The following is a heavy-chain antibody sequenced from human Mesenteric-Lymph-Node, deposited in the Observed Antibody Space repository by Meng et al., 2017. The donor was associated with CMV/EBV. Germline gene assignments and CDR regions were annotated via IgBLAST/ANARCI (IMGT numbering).Heavy chain of an antibody. J-gene: IGHJ4*02. V-gene: IGHV1-18*01. D-gene: IGHD1-1*01. CDR1: GFILSSYG. CDR3: ARNGSGNYIDS. CDR2: ISSFNGYA. Sequence: SCKASGFILSSYGISWVRQAPGQGLEWMGWISSFNGYAHYAQSLQGRVTMTTDTSTGKAYMDLRSLTSDDTAVYFCARNGSGNYIDSWGQGTLVTVSS.